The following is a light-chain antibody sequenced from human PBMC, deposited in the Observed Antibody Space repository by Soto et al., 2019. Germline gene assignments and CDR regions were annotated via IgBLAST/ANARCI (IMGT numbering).Light chain of an antibody. CDR1: PSISTE. CDR2: SAS. J-gene: IGKJ2*01. Sequence: EIVMTQSPATLSVSPGERATLSCRASPSISTELAWYQQKPGQPPGLLIYSASTRATGVPARFTGSGSGSEFTLTISGLQSEDFAVYYCQQGHNWPLTFGQGTRLEI. V-gene: IGKV3-15*01. CDR3: QQGHNWPLT.